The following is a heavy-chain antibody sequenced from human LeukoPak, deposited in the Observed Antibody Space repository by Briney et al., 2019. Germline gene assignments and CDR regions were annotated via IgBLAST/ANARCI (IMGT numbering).Heavy chain of an antibody. CDR2: MYYSGST. D-gene: IGHD3-22*01. Sequence: PSETPSLTCTVSGGSISSSYYWGWIRQPPGKGLEWIGSMYYSGSTYYNPSLKSRVTISVDTSKNQFSLKLSSVTAADTAVYYCARQYYYNRAIYSKLDYWGQGTLVTVSS. V-gene: IGHV4-39*01. J-gene: IGHJ4*02. CDR3: ARQYYYNRAIYSKLDY. CDR1: GGSISSSYY.